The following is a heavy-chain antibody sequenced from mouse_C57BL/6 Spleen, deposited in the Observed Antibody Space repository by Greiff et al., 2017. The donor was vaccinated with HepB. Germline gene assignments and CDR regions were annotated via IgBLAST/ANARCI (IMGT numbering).Heavy chain of an antibody. CDR1: GYTFTDYY. D-gene: IGHD2-3*01. CDR3: ARGWLLYYAMDY. CDR2: INPNNGGT. J-gene: IGHJ4*01. V-gene: IGHV1-26*01. Sequence: EVQLQQSGPELVKPGASVKISCKASGYTFTDYYMNWVKQSHGKSLEWIGDINPNNGGTSYNQKFKGKATLTVDKSSSTAYMELRSLTSEDSAVYYCARGWLLYYAMDYWGQGTSVTVSS.